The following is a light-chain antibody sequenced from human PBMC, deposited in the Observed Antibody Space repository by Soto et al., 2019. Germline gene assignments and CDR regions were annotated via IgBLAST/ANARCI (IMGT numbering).Light chain of an antibody. Sequence: QSALTQSASVSGSPGQSITISCTGTSSDVGGYNYVSWYQQRPGEAPKLIIYDVSNRPSGVSNRFSGSKSGDTASLTISGLQAEDEGDYYCNSYTNTGTWVFGGGTQLTVL. J-gene: IGLJ3*02. CDR2: DVS. CDR1: SSDVGGYNY. CDR3: NSYTNTGTWV. V-gene: IGLV2-14*03.